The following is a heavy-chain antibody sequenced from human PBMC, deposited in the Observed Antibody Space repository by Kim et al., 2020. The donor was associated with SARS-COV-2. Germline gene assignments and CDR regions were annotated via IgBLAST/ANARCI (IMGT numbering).Heavy chain of an antibody. CDR3: AAMVRGGWYFDL. D-gene: IGHD3-10*01. V-gene: IGHV4-39*01. Sequence: YYNPSLKSRVTISVDTSKNQFSLKLSSVTAADTAVYYCAAMVRGGWYFDLWGRGTLVTVSS. J-gene: IGHJ2*01.